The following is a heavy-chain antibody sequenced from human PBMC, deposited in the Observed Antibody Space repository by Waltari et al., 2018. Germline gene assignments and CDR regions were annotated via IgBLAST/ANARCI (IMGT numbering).Heavy chain of an antibody. CDR2: SHYTGPT. D-gene: IGHD6-13*01. CDR1: GDSITNKRFY. V-gene: IGHV4-39*01. CDR3: VTGAAADLIDH. J-gene: IGHJ4*02. Sequence: QLQLQESGPGLVKPSETLSLTCSVAGDSITNKRFYCGWIRQPTGQGLGWIGSSHYTGPTVYNPSVMDRVTRSVDTSKNQFSLKLTSVGAADTAVLYCVTGAAADLIDHGGQGILVAASS.